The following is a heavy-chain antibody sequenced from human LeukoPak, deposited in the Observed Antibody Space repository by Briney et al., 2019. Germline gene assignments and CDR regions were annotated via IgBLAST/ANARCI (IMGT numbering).Heavy chain of an antibody. J-gene: IGHJ4*02. CDR3: AREGEGVVTAIDN. D-gene: IGHD2-21*02. CDR2: INPNSGTT. CDR1: GGTFSSYA. V-gene: IGHV1-2*02. Sequence: GASVKVSCKASGGTFSSYAISWVRQAPGQGLEWMGWINPNSGTTNYAQKFQGRVTMTRDTSISTVYMELSRLRSDDTAVYYCAREGEGVVTAIDNWGQGTLVTVSS.